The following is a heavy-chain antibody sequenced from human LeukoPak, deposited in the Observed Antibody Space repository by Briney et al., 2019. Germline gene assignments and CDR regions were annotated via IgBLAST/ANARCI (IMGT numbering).Heavy chain of an antibody. V-gene: IGHV4-59*08. CDR1: SGSISSYY. D-gene: IGHD1-26*01. CDR2: IYYSGST. J-gene: IGHJ2*01. CDR3: ARLLIVGATKLPNWYFDL. Sequence: PSETLSLSCTVSSGSISSYYWSWIRQPPGKGLEWIGYIYYSGSTNYNPSLKSRVTISVDTSKNQFSLKLSSVTAADTAVYYCARLLIVGATKLPNWYFDLWGRGTLVTVSS.